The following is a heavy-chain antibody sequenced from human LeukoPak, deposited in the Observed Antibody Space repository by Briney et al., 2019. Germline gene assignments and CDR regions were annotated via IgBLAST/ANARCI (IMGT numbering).Heavy chain of an antibody. CDR1: GFTFDDYA. V-gene: IGHV3-74*03. CDR2: ITIDGSST. J-gene: IGHJ6*02. CDR3: TRDRFYAMDA. Sequence: PGGSLRLSCAASGFTFDDYAVHWVRQAPGKGLVWVSRITIDGSSTTYADSVKGRFTISRDSAKNTLYLQMNSLRAEDTAVYYCTRDRFYAMDAWGQGTTVTVSS.